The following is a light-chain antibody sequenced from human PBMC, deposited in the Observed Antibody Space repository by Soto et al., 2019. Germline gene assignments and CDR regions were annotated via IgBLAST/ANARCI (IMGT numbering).Light chain of an antibody. CDR2: DAS. CDR1: QSVSSN. Sequence: EIVMTQSPATLSVSPGERAKISCRASQSVSSNLAWYQQTPGQAPRLLIFDASTRATGIPARFSGSGSGTEFTLTISSLQSEDFAVYYCQQYDNWLGTFGQGTKVDIK. CDR3: QQYDNWLGT. J-gene: IGKJ1*01. V-gene: IGKV3D-15*01.